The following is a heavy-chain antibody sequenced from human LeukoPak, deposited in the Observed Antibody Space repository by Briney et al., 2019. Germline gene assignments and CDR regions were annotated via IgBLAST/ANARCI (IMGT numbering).Heavy chain of an antibody. V-gene: IGHV3-33*06. CDR3: AKDFYGYNWVNYFDY. J-gene: IGHJ4*02. CDR1: GFTFSSYG. D-gene: IGHD5-24*01. Sequence: GRSLRLSCAASGFTFSSYGMHWVRQAPGKGLEWVAVIWYDGSNKYYADSVKGRFTISRDNSKNTLYLQMNSLRAEDTAVYYCAKDFYGYNWVNYFDYWGQGTLVTVSS. CDR2: IWYDGSNK.